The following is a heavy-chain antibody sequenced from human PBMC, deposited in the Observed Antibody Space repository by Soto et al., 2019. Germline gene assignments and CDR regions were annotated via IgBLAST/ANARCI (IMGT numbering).Heavy chain of an antibody. V-gene: IGHV4-31*03. Sequence: QVQLQESGPGLVKPSQTLSLTCTVSGGSISSGGYYWSWIRQHPGKGLEWIGYIYYSGSTYYNPSLELRVTLXVXTXXNQFSLKLSSVTAADTAVYYCARVCGGDCHYGMDVWGQGTTVTVSS. J-gene: IGHJ6*02. D-gene: IGHD2-21*02. CDR3: ARVCGGDCHYGMDV. CDR1: GGSISSGGYY. CDR2: IYYSGST.